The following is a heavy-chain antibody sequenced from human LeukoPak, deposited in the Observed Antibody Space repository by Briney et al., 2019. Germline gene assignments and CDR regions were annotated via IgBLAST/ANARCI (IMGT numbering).Heavy chain of an antibody. V-gene: IGHV5-51*01. CDR3: ARHTAGTTSGFAFDI. Sequence: GESLKISCKGSGYSFTSYWIGWVRQMSGKGLEWMGIIYPGDSDTRYSPSFQGQVTISADKSISTAYLQWSSLKASDTAMYYCARHTAGTTSGFAFDIWGQGTMVTVSS. D-gene: IGHD1-7*01. CDR2: IYPGDSDT. J-gene: IGHJ3*02. CDR1: GYSFTSYW.